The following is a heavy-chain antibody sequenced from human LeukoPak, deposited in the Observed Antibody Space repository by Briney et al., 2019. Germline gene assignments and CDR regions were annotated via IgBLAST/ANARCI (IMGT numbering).Heavy chain of an antibody. J-gene: IGHJ4*02. V-gene: IGHV4-59*01. D-gene: IGHD2-2*01. CDR2: IYYSGST. Sequence: SETLSLTCTVSGGSISSYYWSWIRQPPGKGLEWIGYIYYSGSTNYNPSLKSRVTISVDTSKNQFSLKLSSVTAADTAVYYCARLVPAAKHDYWGQGTLVTVSS. CDR1: GGSISSYY. CDR3: ARLVPAAKHDY.